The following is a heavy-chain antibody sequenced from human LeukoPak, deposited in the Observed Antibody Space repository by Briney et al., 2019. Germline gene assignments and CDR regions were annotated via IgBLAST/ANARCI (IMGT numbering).Heavy chain of an antibody. CDR2: IYTSGST. J-gene: IGHJ4*02. Sequence: SETLSLTCTVSGGSISSYYWSWIRQPAGKGLEWIGRIYTSGSTNYNPSLKSRVTMSVDASKNQFSLKLSSVTAADTAVYYCARDSGDSSGYYYLFDYWGQGTLVTVSS. D-gene: IGHD3-22*01. CDR1: GGSISSYY. V-gene: IGHV4-4*07. CDR3: ARDSGDSSGYYYLFDY.